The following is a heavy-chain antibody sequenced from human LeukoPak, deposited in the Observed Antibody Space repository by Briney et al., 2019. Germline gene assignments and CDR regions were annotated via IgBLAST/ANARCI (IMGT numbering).Heavy chain of an antibody. J-gene: IGHJ6*03. Sequence: SETLSLTCTVSGGSVTDYYWSWIRQSPGKGLEWIGYIYYTGTSYNPSLKSRVTISADTSKNQFSLKLISVTAADTAVYYCARVFDSGSQAYFYYMDVWGKGTTVTIFS. CDR2: IYYTGT. CDR1: GGSVTDYY. CDR3: ARVFDSGSQAYFYYMDV. D-gene: IGHD3-10*01. V-gene: IGHV4-59*02.